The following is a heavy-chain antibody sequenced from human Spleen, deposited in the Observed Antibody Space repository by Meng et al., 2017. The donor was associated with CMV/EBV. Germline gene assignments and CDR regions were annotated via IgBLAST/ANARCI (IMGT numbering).Heavy chain of an antibody. Sequence: GGSLRLSCAASGFTFSSYGMNWVRQAPGKGLEWVSSISSSSSYKYYADSVKGRFTISRDNAKNLLYLQMNSLRAEDTAVYYCARSSLADYYYGMDVWGQGTTVTVSS. CDR1: GFTFSSYG. CDR2: ISSSSSYK. J-gene: IGHJ6*02. CDR3: ARSSLADYYYGMDV. V-gene: IGHV3-21*01.